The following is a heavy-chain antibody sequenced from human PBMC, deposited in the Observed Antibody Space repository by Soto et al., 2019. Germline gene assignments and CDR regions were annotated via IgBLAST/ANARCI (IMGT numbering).Heavy chain of an antibody. D-gene: IGHD6-13*01. CDR1: GGSISSSSYY. V-gene: IGHV4-39*01. Sequence: QLQLQESGPGLVKPSETLSLTCTVSGGSISSSSYYWGWIRQPPGKGLEWIGSIYYSGSTYYNPSLKSRVTISVDTSKNQFSLKLSSVTAADTAVYYWAGLAAAGYYYGMDVWGQGTTVTVSS. CDR2: IYYSGST. CDR3: AGLAAAGYYYGMDV. J-gene: IGHJ6*02.